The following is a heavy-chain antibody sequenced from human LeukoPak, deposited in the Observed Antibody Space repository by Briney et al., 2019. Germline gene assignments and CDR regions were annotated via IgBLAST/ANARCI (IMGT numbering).Heavy chain of an antibody. V-gene: IGHV4-39*01. CDR2: IYFSGNT. Sequence: SETLSLTCTVSGVSIRSTSYYWGWIRQPPGKGLEWIGSIYFSGNTYYNPSLKTRVTISVDTPKNQFSLKLSSVTAADTAVYYCARHTHLISYYYGSGSYSFDYWGQGTLVTVSS. J-gene: IGHJ4*02. D-gene: IGHD3-10*01. CDR1: GVSIRSTSYY. CDR3: ARHTHLISYYYGSGSYSFDY.